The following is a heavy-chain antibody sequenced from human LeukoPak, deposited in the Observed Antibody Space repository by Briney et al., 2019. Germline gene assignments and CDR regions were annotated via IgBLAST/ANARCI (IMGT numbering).Heavy chain of an antibody. CDR3: ARAIQYGGVLRRYYYYMDV. Sequence: PGGSLRLSCAASGFTFSSYEMNWARQAPGKGLEWVSYISSSGSTICYADSVKGRFTISRDNAKNSLYLQMNSLRAVGTAVYYCARAIQYGGVLRRYYYYMDVWGKGTTVTISS. CDR2: ISSSGSTI. V-gene: IGHV3-48*03. CDR1: GFTFSSYE. D-gene: IGHD4/OR15-4a*01. J-gene: IGHJ6*03.